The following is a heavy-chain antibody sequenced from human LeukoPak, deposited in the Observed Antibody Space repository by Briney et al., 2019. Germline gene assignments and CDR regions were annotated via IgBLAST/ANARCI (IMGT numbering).Heavy chain of an antibody. V-gene: IGHV1-8*01. CDR1: GYTFTSYD. CDR3: ARTGSEYSGSYRYYYYYYYMDV. Sequence: ASVKVSCKASGYTFTSYDINWVRQATGQGLEWMGWMNPNSDNTGYAQKFQGRVTMTRNTSISTAYMELSSLRSEDTAVYYCARTGSEYSGSYRYYYYYYYMDVWGKGTTVTVSS. J-gene: IGHJ6*03. D-gene: IGHD1-26*01. CDR2: MNPNSDNT.